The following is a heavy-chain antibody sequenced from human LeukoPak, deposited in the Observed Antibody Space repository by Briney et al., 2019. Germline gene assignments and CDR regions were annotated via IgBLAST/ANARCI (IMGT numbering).Heavy chain of an antibody. J-gene: IGHJ6*03. CDR1: GYTFTSYY. CDR3: ARSKGSSWPYYYYYYMGV. CDR2: INPSGGST. Sequence: ASVKVSCTASGYTFTSYYMHWVRQAPGQGLEWMGIINPSGGSTSYAQKFQGRVTMTRDTSTSTVYMELSSLRSEDTAVYYCARSKGSSWPYYYYYYMGVWGKGTTVTVSS. D-gene: IGHD6-13*01. V-gene: IGHV1-46*01.